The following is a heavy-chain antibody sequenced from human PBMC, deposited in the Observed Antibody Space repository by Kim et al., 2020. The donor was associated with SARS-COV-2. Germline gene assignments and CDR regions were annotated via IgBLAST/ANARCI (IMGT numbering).Heavy chain of an antibody. CDR2: IYTSGST. Sequence: SETLSLTCTVSGGSISSGSYYWSWIRQPAGKGLEWIGRIYTSGSTNYNPSLKSRVTISVDTSKNQFSLKLSSVTAADTAVYYCARGGNYYDSSGFPPDYWGQGTLVTVSS. D-gene: IGHD3-22*01. J-gene: IGHJ4*02. V-gene: IGHV4-61*02. CDR3: ARGGNYYDSSGFPPDY. CDR1: GGSISSGSYY.